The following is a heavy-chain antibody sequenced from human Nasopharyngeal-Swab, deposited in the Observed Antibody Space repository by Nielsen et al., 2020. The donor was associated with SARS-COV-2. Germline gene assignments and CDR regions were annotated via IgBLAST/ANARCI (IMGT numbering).Heavy chain of an antibody. D-gene: IGHD3-3*01. J-gene: IGHJ5*02. CDR3: ARGVRYYDFWSGYYTYNWFDP. V-gene: IGHV4-34*01. Sequence: RQAPGKGLEWIGEINHSGSTNYNPSLKSRVTISVDTSKNQFSLKLSSVTAAGTAVYYCARGVRYYDFWSGYYTYNWFDPWGQGTLVTVSS. CDR2: INHSGST.